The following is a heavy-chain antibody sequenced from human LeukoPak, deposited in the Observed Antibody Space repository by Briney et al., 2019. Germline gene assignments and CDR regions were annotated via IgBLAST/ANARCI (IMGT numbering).Heavy chain of an antibody. D-gene: IGHD3-16*02. Sequence: QAGGSLRLSCAASGFTFNTYAMSWVRQAPGKGLEWVSLIIGSGNSIHYADSVKGRFTISRDNFKNTVFLQLNSLRPEDTAVYYCAKHGDNAWGSFRFGLDYWGQGTLVTVSS. CDR3: AKHGDNAWGSFRFGLDY. CDR1: GFTFNTYA. V-gene: IGHV3-23*01. CDR2: IIGSGNSI. J-gene: IGHJ4*02.